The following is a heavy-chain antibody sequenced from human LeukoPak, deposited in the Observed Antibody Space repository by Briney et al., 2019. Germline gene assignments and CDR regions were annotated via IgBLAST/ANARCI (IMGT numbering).Heavy chain of an antibody. CDR3: AREVGTAGGDY. J-gene: IGHJ4*02. V-gene: IGHV5-51*03. Sequence: GASLKTSNKAAGSSFTSYWNCWGRPPPGKGLGWMGIIYPGDSDTRYSPSFQGQVTISADKSISTAYLQWSRLKASGTAMYYGAREVGTAGGDYWGQGTLVTVSS. CDR2: IYPGDSDT. CDR1: GSSFTSYW. D-gene: IGHD2-21*02.